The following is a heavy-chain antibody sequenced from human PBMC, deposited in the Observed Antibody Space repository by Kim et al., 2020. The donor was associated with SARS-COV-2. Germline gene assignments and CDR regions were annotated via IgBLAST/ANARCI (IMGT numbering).Heavy chain of an antibody. CDR1: GGSISSGGYS. CDR3: ARGPFSVRGVSPDY. J-gene: IGHJ4*02. V-gene: IGHV4-30-2*01. D-gene: IGHD3-10*01. Sequence: SETLSLTCAVSGGSISSGGYSWSWIRQPPGKGLEWIGYIYHSGSTYYNPSLKSRVTISVDRSKNQFSLKLSSVTAADTAVYYCARGPFSVRGVSPDYWGQGTLVTVSS. CDR2: IYHSGST.